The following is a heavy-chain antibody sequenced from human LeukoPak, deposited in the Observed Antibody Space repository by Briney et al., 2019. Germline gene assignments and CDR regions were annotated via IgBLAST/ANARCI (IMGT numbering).Heavy chain of an antibody. CDR2: IRYDGSNK. V-gene: IGHV3-30*02. CDR1: GFTFSSYG. Sequence: GGSLRLSCAASGFTFSSYGMHWVRQAPGKGLEWVAFIRYDGSNKYYDSVKGRFTISRDNSKNTLYLQMNSLRAEDTAVYYCARRYCSGGSCYSIDYWGQGTLVTISS. J-gene: IGHJ4*02. D-gene: IGHD2-15*01. CDR3: ARRYCSGGSCYSIDY.